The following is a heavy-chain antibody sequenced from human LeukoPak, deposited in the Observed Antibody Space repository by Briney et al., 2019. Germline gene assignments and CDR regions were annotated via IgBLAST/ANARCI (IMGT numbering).Heavy chain of an antibody. D-gene: IGHD1-1*01. CDR1: GYTFTSYG. Sequence: ASVKVSCKASGYTFTSYGISWVRQGPGQGLEWMGWISAYNGNTNYAQKLQGRVTMTTDTSTSTAYMELRSLRSDDTAVYYCARDLQLARENWFDPWGQGTLVTVSS. V-gene: IGHV1-18*01. J-gene: IGHJ5*02. CDR2: ISAYNGNT. CDR3: ARDLQLARENWFDP.